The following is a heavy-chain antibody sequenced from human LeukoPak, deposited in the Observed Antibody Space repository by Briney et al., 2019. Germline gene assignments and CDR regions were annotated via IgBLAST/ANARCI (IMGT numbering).Heavy chain of an antibody. Sequence: GGSLRLSCAASGLTFSSYWMHWVRHAPGKGLVWVSRISTDASSTTYADSVKGRFTISRDNAKGTLYLQMSSLRAEDTAVYYCTGHHQAYSRTYWGQGTLVTVSS. D-gene: IGHD4-11*01. CDR2: ISTDASST. J-gene: IGHJ4*02. V-gene: IGHV3-74*01. CDR1: GLTFSSYW. CDR3: TGHHQAYSRTY.